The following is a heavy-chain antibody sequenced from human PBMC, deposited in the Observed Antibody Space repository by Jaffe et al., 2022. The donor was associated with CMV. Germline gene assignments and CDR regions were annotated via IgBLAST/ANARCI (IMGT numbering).Heavy chain of an antibody. CDR2: IWSDSSNK. Sequence: QVQLVESGGGVVQPGRSLRLSCVASGFTFSTYGMHWVRQAPGKGLEWVAAIWSDSSNKDYVDSVKGRFTISRDNSVDTLYLHMNSLRVEDTAVYYCATEYSWIDAFEIWGQGTMVTVSS. D-gene: IGHD1-1*01. V-gene: IGHV3-33*08. CDR1: GFTFSTYG. J-gene: IGHJ3*02. CDR3: ATEYSWIDAFEI.